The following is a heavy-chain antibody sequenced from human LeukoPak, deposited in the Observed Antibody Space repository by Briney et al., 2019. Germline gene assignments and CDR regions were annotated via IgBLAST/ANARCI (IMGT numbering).Heavy chain of an antibody. D-gene: IGHD2-15*01. CDR2: IKQDGSEK. V-gene: IGHV3-7*01. J-gene: IGHJ6*02. CDR3: ARELLVAAIPVSYGMDV. Sequence: GGSLRLSCAASGFTFSSYWMSWVRQAPGKGLEWVANIKQDGSEKYYVDSVKDRFTISRDNAKNSLYLQMNSLRAEDTAVYYCARELLVAAIPVSYGMDVWGQGTTVTVSS. CDR1: GFTFSSYW.